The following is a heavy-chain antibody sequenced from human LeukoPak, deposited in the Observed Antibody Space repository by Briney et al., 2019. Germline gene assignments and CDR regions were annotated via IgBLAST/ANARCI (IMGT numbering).Heavy chain of an antibody. J-gene: IGHJ3*02. CDR1: GFTFSSYW. CDR2: IKQDGSEK. D-gene: IGHD5-24*01. Sequence: GGSLRLSCAASGFTFSSYWMSWVRQAPGKGLEWVANIKQDGSEKYYVDSVKGRFTIFRDNAKNSLYLQMNSLRAEDTAVYYCARTPPNYSGDASDIWGQGTMVTVSS. V-gene: IGHV3-7*01. CDR3: ARTPPNYSGDASDI.